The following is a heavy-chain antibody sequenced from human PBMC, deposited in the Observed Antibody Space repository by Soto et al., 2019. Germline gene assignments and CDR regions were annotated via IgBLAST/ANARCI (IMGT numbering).Heavy chain of an antibody. D-gene: IGHD2-2*01. CDR1: GGSISSGPYS. Sequence: SETLSLTCTVSGGSISSGPYSWGWIRQPPGEGLEWIATFHYGESTHYNPSLESRVTVSVDTSQNHFSLKVSSVTVADTAVYYCARLGGFCSSTNCYGHYAMDFWGKGTTVTVAS. CDR2: FHYGEST. CDR3: ARLGGFCSSTNCYGHYAMDF. J-gene: IGHJ6*04. V-gene: IGHV4-39*02.